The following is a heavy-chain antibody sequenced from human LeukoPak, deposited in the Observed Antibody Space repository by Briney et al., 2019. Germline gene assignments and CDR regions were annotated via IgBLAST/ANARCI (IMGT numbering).Heavy chain of an antibody. Sequence: ASVTVSFTASVYTFTSYDINWVRQAPGPGLEWMGWMNPNSGNTGYAQKFQGRVTMTRDTSISTAYMELSSLRSEDTAVYYCAKAGIVATMNADWFDPWGQGTLVTVSS. J-gene: IGHJ5*02. D-gene: IGHD5-12*01. CDR3: AKAGIVATMNADWFDP. CDR1: VYTFTSYD. V-gene: IGHV1-8*01. CDR2: MNPNSGNT.